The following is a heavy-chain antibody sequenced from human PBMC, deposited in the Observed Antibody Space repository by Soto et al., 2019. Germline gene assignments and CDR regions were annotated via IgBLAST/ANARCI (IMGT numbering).Heavy chain of an antibody. CDR1: GGTFSSYA. D-gene: IGHD6-6*01. J-gene: IGHJ6*02. Sequence: QVQLVQSGAEVRKPGSSVKVSCKASGGTFSSYAISWVRQAPGQGLEWMGGIIPIFGTANYAQKFQGRVTITADKSTSTAYMELSSLRSEDTAVYYCARGRRTGQLNYYGMDVWGQGTTVTVSS. CDR3: ARGRRTGQLNYYGMDV. V-gene: IGHV1-69*06. CDR2: IIPIFGTA.